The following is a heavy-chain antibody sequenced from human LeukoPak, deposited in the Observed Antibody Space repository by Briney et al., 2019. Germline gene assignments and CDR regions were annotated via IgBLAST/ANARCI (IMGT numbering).Heavy chain of an antibody. Sequence: GGSLRLSCAASGFTFSSYSMSWVRQAPGKGLEWVSSISSSSSYIYYADSVKGRFTISRDNAKNSLYLQMNSLRAEDTALYYCARDILYDSSGYYLDYWGQGTLVTVSS. CDR1: GFTFSSYS. V-gene: IGHV3-21*04. D-gene: IGHD3-22*01. J-gene: IGHJ4*02. CDR2: ISSSSSYI. CDR3: ARDILYDSSGYYLDY.